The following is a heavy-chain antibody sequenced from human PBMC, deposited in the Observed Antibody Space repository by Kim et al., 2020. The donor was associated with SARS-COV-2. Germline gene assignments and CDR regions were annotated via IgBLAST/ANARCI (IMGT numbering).Heavy chain of an antibody. V-gene: IGHV3-30*04. D-gene: IGHD3-3*01. CDR1: GFTFSSYA. CDR2: ISYDGSNK. CDR3: ARDLIPGLRFLEWSYAFDI. J-gene: IGHJ3*02. Sequence: GGSLRLSCAASGFTFSSYAMHWVRQAPGKGLEWVAVISYDGSNKYYADSVKGRFTISRDNSKNTLYLQMNSLRAEDTAVYYCARDLIPGLRFLEWSYAFDIWGQGTMVTVSS.